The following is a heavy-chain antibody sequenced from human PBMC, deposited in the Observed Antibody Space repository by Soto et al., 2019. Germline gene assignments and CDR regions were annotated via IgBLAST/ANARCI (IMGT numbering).Heavy chain of an antibody. CDR1: GFTFSSYG. CDR3: ARDRGIQLWYYFDY. V-gene: IGHV3-33*01. D-gene: IGHD5-18*01. CDR2: IWYDGSNK. Sequence: QVQLVESGGGVAQPGRSLRLSCAASGFTFSSYGMHWVRQAPGKGLEWVAVIWYDGSNKYYADSVKGRFTISRDNSKNTLYLQMNSLRAEDTAVYYCARDRGIQLWYYFDYWGQGTLVTVSS. J-gene: IGHJ4*02.